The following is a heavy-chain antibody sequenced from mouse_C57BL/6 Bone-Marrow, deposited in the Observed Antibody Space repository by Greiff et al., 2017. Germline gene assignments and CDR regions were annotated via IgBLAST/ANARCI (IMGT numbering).Heavy chain of an antibody. Sequence: QVQLKQSGAELVKPGASVKMSCKASGYTFTTYPMEWMKQNHGQSLEWIGNFHPYNNDTKYNEKFKGKATLTVEKSSSTVYLELSRLTSDDSAVYCCARRGYGSSHWFAYWGQGTLVTVSA. CDR1: GYTFTTYP. V-gene: IGHV1-47*01. J-gene: IGHJ3*01. CDR3: ARRGYGSSHWFAY. D-gene: IGHD1-1*01. CDR2: FHPYNNDT.